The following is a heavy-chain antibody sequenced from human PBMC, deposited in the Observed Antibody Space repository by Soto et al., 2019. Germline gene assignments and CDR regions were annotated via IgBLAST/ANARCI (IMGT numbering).Heavy chain of an antibody. CDR1: GFTFSSYG. J-gene: IGHJ4*02. CDR2: ISRDSTVI. CDR3: LNGDYY. Sequence: GGSLRLSCAASGFTFSSYGMHWVRQGPGKGLEWVSAISRDSTVIYYADSVKGRFTISRDNARNSLSLQMNSLRAEDTAVYYCLNGDYYVGPGTLVTVSS. V-gene: IGHV3-48*01. D-gene: IGHD3-16*01.